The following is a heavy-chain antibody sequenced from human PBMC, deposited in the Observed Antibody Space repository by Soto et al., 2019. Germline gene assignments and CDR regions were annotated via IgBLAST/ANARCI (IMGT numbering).Heavy chain of an antibody. CDR2: IYYSGST. Sequence: SETLSLTCTVSGGSISSYYWSWIRQPPGKGLEWIGYIYYSGSTNYNPSLKSRVTISVDTSKNQFSLKLSSVTAADTAVYYCAIQGDYYYMDVWGKGTTVTVSS. J-gene: IGHJ6*03. CDR3: AIQGDYYYMDV. CDR1: GGSISSYY. V-gene: IGHV4-59*08.